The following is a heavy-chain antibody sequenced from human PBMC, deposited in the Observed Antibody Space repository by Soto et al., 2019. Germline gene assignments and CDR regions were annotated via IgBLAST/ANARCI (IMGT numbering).Heavy chain of an antibody. CDR3: AGRYGSCFDA. J-gene: IGHJ4*02. V-gene: IGHV4-59*08. CDR2: IYYSGST. D-gene: IGHD3-10*01. CDR1: GGSISSYY. Sequence: QVQLQESGPGLVKPSETLSLTCTVSGGSISSYYWSWIRQPPGKGLEWIGYIYYSGSTNYNPSLRXRVAISVDTSKTQFSLKVGSVTDADTAVYYCAGRYGSCFDAWGQGTLVTVSS.